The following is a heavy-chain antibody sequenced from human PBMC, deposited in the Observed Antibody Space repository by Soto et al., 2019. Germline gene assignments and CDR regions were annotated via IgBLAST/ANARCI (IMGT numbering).Heavy chain of an antibody. CDR1: GYTFTSYG. V-gene: IGHV1-18*04. CDR3: ARDRRAARRAEPIDY. D-gene: IGHD6-6*01. Sequence: QVQLVQSGAEVKKPGASVKVSCKASGYTFTSYGISWVRQAPGQGLEWMGWISAYNGNTNYAQKLQGRVPMTTDTSTSTAYMELRSLRSDDTAVYYCARDRRAARRAEPIDYWGQGTLVTVSS. J-gene: IGHJ4*02. CDR2: ISAYNGNT.